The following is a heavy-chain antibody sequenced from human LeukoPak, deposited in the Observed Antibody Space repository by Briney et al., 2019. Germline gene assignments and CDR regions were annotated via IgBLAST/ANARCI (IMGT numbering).Heavy chain of an antibody. CDR2: IYHSGST. CDR1: GGSISSGGYY. CDR3: ARDPYYYDSSGYGSYGY. J-gene: IGHJ4*02. V-gene: IGHV4-30-2*01. D-gene: IGHD3-22*01. Sequence: SQTLSLTCTVSGGSISSGGYYWSWIRQPPGKGLEWIGYIYHSGSTYYNPSLKSRVTISVDRSKNQFSLKLSSVTAADTAVYYCARDPYYYDSSGYGSYGYWGQGTLVTVSS.